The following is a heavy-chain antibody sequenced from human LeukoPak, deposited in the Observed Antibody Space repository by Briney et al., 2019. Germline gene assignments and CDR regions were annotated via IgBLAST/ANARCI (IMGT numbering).Heavy chain of an antibody. D-gene: IGHD3-10*01. CDR2: IYTSGSY. CDR1: SGSINSYY. V-gene: IGHV4-4*07. J-gene: IGHJ3*02. Sequence: SETLSLTCTVSSGSINSYYWSWIRQPAGKGLEWIGRIYTSGSYNYNPSLESRVTMSADTSRNQFSLKLSSVTAADTAVYYCARVMWFGDLSDAFDIWGQGTMVTVSS. CDR3: ARVMWFGDLSDAFDI.